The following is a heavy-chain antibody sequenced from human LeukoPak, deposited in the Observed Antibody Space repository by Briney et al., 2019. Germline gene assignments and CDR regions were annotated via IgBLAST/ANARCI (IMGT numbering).Heavy chain of an antibody. V-gene: IGHV1-46*01. CDR3: AREPRGHQTQYYYDTSGHNWFDP. J-gene: IGHJ5*02. CDR1: GYTFTTSY. D-gene: IGHD3-22*01. CDR2: INSSGGAT. Sequence: GASVRVSCKASGYTFTTSYMHWVRQAPGQGLEWMGIINSSGGATAYAQKFQGRVTMTRDMSTNTVYMELSSLRSEDTAVYYCAREPRGHQTQYYYDTSGHNWFDPWGQGTLVTVSS.